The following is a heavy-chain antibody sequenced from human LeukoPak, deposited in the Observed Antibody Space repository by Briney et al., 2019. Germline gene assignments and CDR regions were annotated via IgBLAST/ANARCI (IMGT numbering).Heavy chain of an antibody. Sequence: GASVKVSCKASGYTFTSYGISWVRHAPGQGLEWMGWISAYNGNTNYAQKLQGRVTMTTDTSTSTAYMELRSLRSDDTAVYYCARDGCSSTSCYYYYYYGMDVWGQGTTVTVSS. J-gene: IGHJ6*02. V-gene: IGHV1-18*01. CDR1: GYTFTSYG. CDR2: ISAYNGNT. CDR3: ARDGCSSTSCYYYYYYGMDV. D-gene: IGHD2-2*01.